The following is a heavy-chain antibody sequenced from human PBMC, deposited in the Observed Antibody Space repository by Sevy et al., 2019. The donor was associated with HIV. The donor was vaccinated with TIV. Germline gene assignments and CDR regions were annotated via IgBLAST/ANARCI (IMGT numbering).Heavy chain of an antibody. CDR2: ISSSSSTI. Sequence: GGSLRLSCAASGFTFSSYSMNWVRQAPGKGLEWVSYISSSSSTIYYADSVKGRFTISRDNAKNSLYLQMNSLRDEDTAVYYCARDDGDCSSTSFYVYYYGMDVWGQGTTVTVSS. D-gene: IGHD2-2*03. CDR1: GFTFSSYS. CDR3: ARDDGDCSSTSFYVYYYGMDV. V-gene: IGHV3-48*02. J-gene: IGHJ6*02.